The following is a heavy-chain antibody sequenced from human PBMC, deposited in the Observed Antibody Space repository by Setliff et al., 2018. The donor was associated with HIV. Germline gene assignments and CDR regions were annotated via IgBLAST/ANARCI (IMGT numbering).Heavy chain of an antibody. CDR2: INHGVST. CDR1: GESFSGYY. CDR3: ATALGYFSGGSCCPYYFDY. D-gene: IGHD2-15*01. Sequence: SETLSLTCAVYGESFSGYYWSWIRQPPGKGLEWIGEINHGVSTNYNPSLKSRVTISVDTSKNQFSLKLSSVTAADTAVYYCATALGYFSGGSCCPYYFDYWGQGTLVTVSS. V-gene: IGHV4-34*01. J-gene: IGHJ4*02.